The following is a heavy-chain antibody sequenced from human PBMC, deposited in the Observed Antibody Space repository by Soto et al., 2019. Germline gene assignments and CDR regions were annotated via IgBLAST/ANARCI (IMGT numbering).Heavy chain of an antibody. J-gene: IGHJ6*02. CDR1: GFTFSSYS. Sequence: GGSLRLSCAASGFTFSSYSMNWVRQAPGKGLEWVSYISSSSSTIYYADSVKGRFTISRDNAKNSLYLQMNSLRDEDTAVYYCARDPASYYPYYGMDVWGQGTTVTVSS. V-gene: IGHV3-48*02. CDR3: ARDPASYYPYYGMDV. CDR2: ISSSSSTI.